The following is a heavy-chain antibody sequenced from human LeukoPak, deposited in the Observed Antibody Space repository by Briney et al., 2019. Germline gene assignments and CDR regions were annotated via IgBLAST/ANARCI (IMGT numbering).Heavy chain of an antibody. V-gene: IGHV7-4-1*02. D-gene: IGHD3-10*01. Sequence: ASVKVSCKASGYTFTSYAVNWVRQAPGQGLEWMGWINTNTGNPTYAQGFTGRFVFSLDTSVSTAYLQISSLKAEDTAVYYCARGSLVRGVNYYYGMDVWGQGTTVTVSS. J-gene: IGHJ6*02. CDR3: ARGSLVRGVNYYYGMDV. CDR2: INTNTGNP. CDR1: GYTFTSYA.